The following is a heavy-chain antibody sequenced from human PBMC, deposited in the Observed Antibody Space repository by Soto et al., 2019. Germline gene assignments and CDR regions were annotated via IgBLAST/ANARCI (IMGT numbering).Heavy chain of an antibody. Sequence: GESLKISCAASGFTFSSYAMSWVRQAPGKGLEWVSAISGSGGSTYYADSVKGRFTISRDNSKNTLYLQMNSLRAEDTAVYYCAKDPEPSWILFTVTRGYFDYWGQGTLVTVSS. V-gene: IGHV3-23*01. CDR2: ISGSGGST. D-gene: IGHD4-17*01. CDR1: GFTFSSYA. CDR3: AKDPEPSWILFTVTRGYFDY. J-gene: IGHJ4*02.